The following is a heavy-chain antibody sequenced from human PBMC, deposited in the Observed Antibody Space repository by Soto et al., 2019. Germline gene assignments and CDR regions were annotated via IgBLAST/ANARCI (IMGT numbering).Heavy chain of an antibody. CDR2: VTGGNGDT. V-gene: IGHV1-3*01. D-gene: IGHD3-10*02. Sequence: QVQLVQSGAEVQEPGASVKLSCKASGFIFTSHVVHWVRQAPGQRLEWMGWVTGGNGDTKYSQKFQGRVTITRDISATTAYMELSRLTSEDKAIYYCARDSGVRGPSGDRDYRGQGTLVTVSS. J-gene: IGHJ4*02. CDR3: ARDSGVRGPSGDRDY. CDR1: GFIFTSHV.